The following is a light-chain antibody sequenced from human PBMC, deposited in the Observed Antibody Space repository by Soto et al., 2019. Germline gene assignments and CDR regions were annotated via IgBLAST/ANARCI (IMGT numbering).Light chain of an antibody. CDR3: QQYNNWPLT. CDR1: QSVSSN. V-gene: IGKV3-15*01. Sequence: EIVMSQSTATLSVSPGERATLSCRASQSVSSNLAWYQQKPGQAPRLLIYGASTRATGIPARFSGSGSGTKFTLTISSLQSEDFAVYYCQQYNNWPLTFGGGTKVDI. CDR2: GAS. J-gene: IGKJ4*01.